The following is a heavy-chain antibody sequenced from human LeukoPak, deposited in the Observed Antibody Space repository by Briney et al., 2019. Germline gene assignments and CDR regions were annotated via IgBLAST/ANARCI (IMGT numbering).Heavy chain of an antibody. CDR1: GYTFTTYY. J-gene: IGHJ4*02. Sequence: GASVKVSCKASGYTFTTYYIHWVRQAPGQGLEWLGIINPSGGSPTYAQKFQGRVTMTRDTSTSTVYMELSSLRSGDTAVYYCARVGSVDTSGYYDYWGEGTLVTVSS. CDR2: INPSGGSP. CDR3: ARVGSVDTSGYYDY. D-gene: IGHD3-22*01. V-gene: IGHV1-46*01.